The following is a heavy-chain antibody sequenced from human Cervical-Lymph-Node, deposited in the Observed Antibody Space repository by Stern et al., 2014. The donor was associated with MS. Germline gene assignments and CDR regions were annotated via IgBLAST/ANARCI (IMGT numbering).Heavy chain of an antibody. CDR1: GYTFLSFG. CDR3: ARTATMSWNYFDY. Sequence: QVQLVQSVEEVKKPGASVKVSCKTSGYTFLSFGISWVRQAPGQGLEWMGWINSFDGNTKQAQKFQDRVIMTPDTSTSTAYLELRSLTSDDTAVFYCARTATMSWNYFDYWGQGTLVTVSS. D-gene: IGHD5-24*01. V-gene: IGHV1-18*01. J-gene: IGHJ4*02. CDR2: INSFDGNT.